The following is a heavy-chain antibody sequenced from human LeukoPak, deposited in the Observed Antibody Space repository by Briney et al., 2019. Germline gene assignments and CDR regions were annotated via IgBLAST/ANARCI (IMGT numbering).Heavy chain of an antibody. V-gene: IGHV3-15*01. Sequence: GGSLRLSCAASGFSSTSAWMVWVRQAPGKGLEWVGRIQSNLDGGTTDFAAPVKGRFTISRDDLARTVYLEMNNLKADDTGVYYCTTDFSHFDFSSGYYSYWGQGSLVTVSS. CDR1: GFSSTSAW. CDR3: TTDFSHFDFSSGYYSY. CDR2: IQSNLDGGTT. J-gene: IGHJ4*02. D-gene: IGHD3-3*01.